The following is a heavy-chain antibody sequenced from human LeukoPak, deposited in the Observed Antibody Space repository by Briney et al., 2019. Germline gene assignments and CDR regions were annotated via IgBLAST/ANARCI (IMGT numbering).Heavy chain of an antibody. Sequence: PSETLSLTCTVSGGSISSYYWSWIRQPPGKGLEWIGYIYYSGSTNHNPSLKSRVTISVDTSKNQFSLKLSSVTAADTAVYYCARVGIDSGYDYGYYYYYMDVWGKGTTVTVSS. J-gene: IGHJ6*03. V-gene: IGHV4-59*01. CDR1: GGSISSYY. D-gene: IGHD5-12*01. CDR2: IYYSGST. CDR3: ARVGIDSGYDYGYYYYYMDV.